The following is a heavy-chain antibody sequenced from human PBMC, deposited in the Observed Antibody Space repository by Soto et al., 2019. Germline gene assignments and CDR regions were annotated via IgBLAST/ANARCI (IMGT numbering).Heavy chain of an antibody. J-gene: IGHJ3*02. CDR1: GFTFDDYA. CDR3: AKDTASWNVFDI. Sequence: GGSLRLSCAASGFTFDDYAMHWVRQAPGKGLEWVSGISCNSVSIGYADSVKGRFTISRDNAKNSLYLQMNSLRAEDTALYYCAKDTASWNVFDIWGQGPMVTVSS. V-gene: IGHV3-9*01. CDR2: ISCNSVSI. D-gene: IGHD5-12*01.